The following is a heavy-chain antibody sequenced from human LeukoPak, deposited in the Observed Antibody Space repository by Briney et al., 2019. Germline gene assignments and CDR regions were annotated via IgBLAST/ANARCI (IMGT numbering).Heavy chain of an antibody. CDR1: GFTFSSHW. CDR2: INQDGSGK. V-gene: IGHV3-7*01. J-gene: IGHJ4*02. D-gene: IGHD2-21*02. Sequence: RSGGSLRLSCAVSGFTFSSHWMSWVRQAPGRGLEWVANINQDGSGKYYVDSVKGRFTISRDNAKNSLYLQMNSLRAEDTAVYYCAKDIVGGGDDYWGQGTLVIVSS. CDR3: AKDIVGGGDDY.